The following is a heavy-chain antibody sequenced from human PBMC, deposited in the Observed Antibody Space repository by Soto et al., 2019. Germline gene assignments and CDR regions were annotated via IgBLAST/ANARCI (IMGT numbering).Heavy chain of an antibody. CDR3: ASEISSGWPINWFDP. CDR1: GGTFSSYA. J-gene: IGHJ5*02. V-gene: IGHV1-69*13. Sequence: SVKVSCKASGGTFSSYAISWVRQAPGQGLEWMGGIIPIFGTANYAQKFQGRVTITADESTSTAYMELSSLRSEDTAVYYCASEISSGWPINWFDPWGQGILVTVSS. CDR2: IIPIFGTA. D-gene: IGHD6-19*01.